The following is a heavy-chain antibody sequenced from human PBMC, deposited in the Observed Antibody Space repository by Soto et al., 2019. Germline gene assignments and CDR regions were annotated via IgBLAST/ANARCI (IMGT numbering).Heavy chain of an antibody. V-gene: IGHV3-30*18. D-gene: IGHD5-18*01. Sequence: GGSLRLSCAASGFTFSSYGMHWVRQAPGKGLEWVAVISYDGSNKYYADSVKGRFTISRDNSKNTLYLQMNSLRAEDTAVYYCAKDFDTAMVGYYYYGMDVWGQGTTVTVSS. J-gene: IGHJ6*02. CDR2: ISYDGSNK. CDR3: AKDFDTAMVGYYYYGMDV. CDR1: GFTFSSYG.